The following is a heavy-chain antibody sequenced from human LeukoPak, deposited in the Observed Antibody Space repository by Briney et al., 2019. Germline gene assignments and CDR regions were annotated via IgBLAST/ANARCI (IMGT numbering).Heavy chain of an antibody. CDR1: GYTFSNYI. CDR2: INAVNGNT. CDR3: ARVVTRLREGDYYYDLDV. J-gene: IGHJ6*02. D-gene: IGHD3-16*01. V-gene: IGHV1-3*01. Sequence: ASVKVSCKASGYTFSNYIIHWVRQAPGQGLEWMGWINAVNGNTEYSQKFQGRVTNTRDTSASTAYMDLSSLRSEDTAAYYCARVVTRLREGDYYYDLDVWGQGTTVTVSS.